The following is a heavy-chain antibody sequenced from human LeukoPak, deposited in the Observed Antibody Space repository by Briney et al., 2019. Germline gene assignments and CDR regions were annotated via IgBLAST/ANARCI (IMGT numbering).Heavy chain of an antibody. CDR3: VRLTIFGVLTINWFDP. Sequence: PSETLSLTCTVSGGSISNSDYYWDWIRQPPGKGLEWIGSILYSGDTHYNPSFKSRATISVDTSKNQFSLKLTSVTAADTAVYYCVRLTIFGVLTINWFDPWGQGTLVTVSS. D-gene: IGHD3-3*02. J-gene: IGHJ5*02. CDR2: ILYSGDT. CDR1: GGSISNSDYY. V-gene: IGHV4-39*07.